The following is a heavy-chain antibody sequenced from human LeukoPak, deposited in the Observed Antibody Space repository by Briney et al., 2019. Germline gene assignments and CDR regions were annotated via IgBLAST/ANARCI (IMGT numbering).Heavy chain of an antibody. J-gene: IGHJ4*02. V-gene: IGHV3-20*04. CDR3: ARAYYDFWSGYSVLKY. CDR2: INWNGGST. D-gene: IGHD3-3*01. Sequence: RAGGSLRLSXAASGFTFDDYSMSWVRQAPGKGLEWVSGINWNGGSTCYAESVKGRFTISRDNAKNSLYLQMNSLRAEDTALYYCARAYYDFWSGYSVLKYWGQGTLVTVSS. CDR1: GFTFDDYS.